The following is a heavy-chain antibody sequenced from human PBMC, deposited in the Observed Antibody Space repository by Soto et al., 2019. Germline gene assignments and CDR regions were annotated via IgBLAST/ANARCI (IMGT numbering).Heavy chain of an antibody. CDR3: ARDPSGMTDFDL. V-gene: IGHV3-48*01. CDR2: ITSGSSAM. D-gene: IGHD1-26*01. J-gene: IGHJ4*02. CDR1: GFTFSTYD. Sequence: EVQLVESGGGLVQPGGSLRLSCAASGFTFSTYDMNWVRQAPGKGLEWVSYITSGSSAMLYADSVKGRFTISRDNANNSLLLQMNSLTAEDTAVYYCARDPSGMTDFDLWGQGTLVTVSS.